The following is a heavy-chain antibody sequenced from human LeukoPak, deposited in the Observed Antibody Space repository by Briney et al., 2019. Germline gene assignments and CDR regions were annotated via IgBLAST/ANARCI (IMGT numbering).Heavy chain of an antibody. Sequence: VASVKVSCKASGYTFTSYGISRVRQAPGQGLEWIGWISAYNGNTNYAQKLQGRVTMTTDTSTSTAYMELRSLRSDDTAVYYCARSTIFGVVIPPDYWGQGTLVTVSS. J-gene: IGHJ4*02. CDR1: GYTFTSYG. CDR3: ARSTIFGVVIPPDY. CDR2: ISAYNGNT. V-gene: IGHV1-18*01. D-gene: IGHD3-3*01.